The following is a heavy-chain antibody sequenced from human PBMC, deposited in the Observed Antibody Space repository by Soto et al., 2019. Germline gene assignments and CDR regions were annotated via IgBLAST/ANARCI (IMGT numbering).Heavy chain of an antibody. CDR2: INPNSGGT. CDR1: GYTFTGYY. CDR3: ARDEGPTVAATSSHRLSSSYYYGMDV. D-gene: IGHD2-15*01. V-gene: IGHV1-2*04. J-gene: IGHJ6*02. Sequence: GASVKVSCKASGYTFTGYYMHWVRQAPGQGLEWMGWINPNSGGTNYAQKFQGWVTMTRDTSISTAYMELSGLRSDDTAVHYCARDEGPTVAATSSHRLSSSYYYGMDVWGQGTTVTVSS.